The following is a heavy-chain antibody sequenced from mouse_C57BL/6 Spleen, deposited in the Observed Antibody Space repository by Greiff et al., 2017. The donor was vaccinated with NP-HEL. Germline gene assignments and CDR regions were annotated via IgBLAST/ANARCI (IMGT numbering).Heavy chain of an antibody. CDR1: SYSFTGYY. Sequence: VQLQQSGPELVKPGASVKISCKASSYSFTGYYMNWVKQSPEKSLEWIGEINPSTGGTTYNQKFKAKATLTVDKSSSTAYMQLKSLTSEDSAVYYCARGGIYYGNHFAYWGQGTLVTVSA. CDR2: INPSTGGT. J-gene: IGHJ3*01. D-gene: IGHD2-1*01. CDR3: ARGGIYYGNHFAY. V-gene: IGHV1-42*01.